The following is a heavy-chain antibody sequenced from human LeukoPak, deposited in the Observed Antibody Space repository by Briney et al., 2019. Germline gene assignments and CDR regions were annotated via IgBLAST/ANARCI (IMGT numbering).Heavy chain of an antibody. CDR1: ECTFSIYS. J-gene: IGHJ4*02. CDR3: ARGLGGYVDY. V-gene: IGHV3-21*01. Sequence: GRSLRFYGATSECTFSIYSMNWVRHAPGKWREWVSPISSSSNYIYYADSVKGRFTISRDNAKNSLYLQMNSLRAEDTAVYYCARGLGGYVDYWGQGTLVTVSS. D-gene: IGHD2-15*01. CDR2: ISSSSNYI.